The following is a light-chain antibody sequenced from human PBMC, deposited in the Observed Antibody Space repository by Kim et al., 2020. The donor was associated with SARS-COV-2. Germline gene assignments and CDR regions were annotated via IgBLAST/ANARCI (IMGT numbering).Light chain of an antibody. Sequence: QSALTQPASVSGSPGQSITISCTGTSSDVGGYNYVSWYQQHPGKAHKLIIYDVSKRHSGVSNRFSGSKSGNTASLTISGLQAEDEADYYCSSYTSSSTYVFGTGTKVTVL. J-gene: IGLJ1*01. CDR3: SSYTSSSTYV. CDR2: DVS. CDR1: SSDVGGYNY. V-gene: IGLV2-14*01.